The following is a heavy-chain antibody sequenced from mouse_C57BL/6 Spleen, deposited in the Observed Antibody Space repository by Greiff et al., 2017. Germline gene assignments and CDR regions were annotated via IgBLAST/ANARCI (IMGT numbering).Heavy chain of an antibody. CDR3: ARGAIYYATY. V-gene: IGHV1-66*01. Sequence: QVQLQQSGPELVKPGASVKISCKASGYSFTSYYIHWVKQRPGQGLEWIGWIYPGSGNTKYNEKFKGKATLTADTSSSTAYMQLSSLTSADSAVYYCARGAIYYATYWGQGTLVTVSA. J-gene: IGHJ3*01. CDR2: IYPGSGNT. CDR1: GYSFTSYY. D-gene: IGHD2-1*01.